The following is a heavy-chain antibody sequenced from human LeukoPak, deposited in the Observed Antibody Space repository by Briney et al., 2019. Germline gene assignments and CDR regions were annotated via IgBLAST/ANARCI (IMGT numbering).Heavy chain of an antibody. CDR3: AREGRNDAFDI. CDR2: IYYSGST. J-gene: IGHJ3*02. V-gene: IGHV4-61*01. Sequence: PSETLSLTCTVSGGSISINSYYWGWIRQPPGKGLEWIGYIYYSGSTNYNPSLKSRVTISVDTSKNQFSLKLTSVTAADTAMYYCAREGRNDAFDIWGQGTMVTVSS. CDR1: GGSISINSYY.